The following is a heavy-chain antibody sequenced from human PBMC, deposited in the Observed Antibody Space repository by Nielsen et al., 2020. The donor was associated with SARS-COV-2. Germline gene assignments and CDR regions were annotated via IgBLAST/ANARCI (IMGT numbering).Heavy chain of an antibody. Sequence: GESLKISCAASGFAFSSYWMKWIRQAPGEGLEWVSYISSSSSYTNYADSVKGRFTISRDNAKNSLYLQMNSLRAEDTAVYYCARVVANYYFDYWGQGTLVTVSS. CDR1: GFAFSSYW. V-gene: IGHV3-11*05. CDR2: ISSSSSYT. CDR3: ARVVANYYFDY. D-gene: IGHD2-15*01. J-gene: IGHJ4*02.